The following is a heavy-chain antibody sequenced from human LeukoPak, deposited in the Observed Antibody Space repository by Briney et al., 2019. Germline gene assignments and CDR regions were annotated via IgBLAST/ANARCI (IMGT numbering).Heavy chain of an antibody. CDR3: ARAFDRGNFDY. CDR2: IWYDGSNK. Sequence: GGSLRLSCAASGFTFSSYGIHWVRQAPGKGLEWVAVIWYDGSNKNYADSVKGRFTISRDNSKNMLYLQMSSLRAEDTAVYYCARAFDRGNFDYWGQGTLVTVSS. V-gene: IGHV3-33*01. D-gene: IGHD3-10*01. CDR1: GFTFSSYG. J-gene: IGHJ4*02.